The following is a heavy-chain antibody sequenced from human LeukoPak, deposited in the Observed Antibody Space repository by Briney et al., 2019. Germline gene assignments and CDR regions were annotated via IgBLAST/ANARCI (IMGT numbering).Heavy chain of an antibody. V-gene: IGHV5-51*01. CDR1: GYSFTSYW. Sequence: GESLKISCKGSGYSFTSYWIGWVRQMPGKGLEWMGIIYPGDSDTRYSPTFQGQVTTSVDKSISTAYLQWSSLKASDTAMYYCARQVASYWYFDLWGRGTLVTVSS. J-gene: IGHJ2*01. CDR2: IYPGDSDT. CDR3: ARQVASYWYFDL. D-gene: IGHD5-12*01.